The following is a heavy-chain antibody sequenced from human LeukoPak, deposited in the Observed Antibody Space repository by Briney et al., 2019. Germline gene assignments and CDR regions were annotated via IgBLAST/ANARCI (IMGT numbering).Heavy chain of an antibody. D-gene: IGHD3-10*01. V-gene: IGHV3-21*04. J-gene: IGHJ4*02. CDR1: GFTFSSYN. Sequence: GGSLRLSCAASGFTFSSYNMNWVRQAPGKGLEWVSSTTSSSSYIYYADSVKGRFTISRDNAKNSLYLQMNSLRAEDTAVYYCARIPGSGSYYISYYFDYWGQGTLVTVSS. CDR3: ARIPGSGSYYISYYFDY. CDR2: TTSSSSYI.